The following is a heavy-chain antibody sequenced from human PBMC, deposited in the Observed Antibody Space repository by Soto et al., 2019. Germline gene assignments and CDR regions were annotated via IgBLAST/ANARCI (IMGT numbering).Heavy chain of an antibody. Sequence: EVQLVESGGGLVKPGGSLRLSCAASGFTFSNAWMSWVRQTPGKGLEWVGRIKSKSGGGTTDYAAPVKGRFTISRDDSKNTLYLQMSSLKTEDTAVYYCTTDDPINRYWGQGTLVTVSS. J-gene: IGHJ4*02. CDR2: IKSKSGGGTT. V-gene: IGHV3-15*01. CDR3: TTDDPINRY. CDR1: GFTFSNAW.